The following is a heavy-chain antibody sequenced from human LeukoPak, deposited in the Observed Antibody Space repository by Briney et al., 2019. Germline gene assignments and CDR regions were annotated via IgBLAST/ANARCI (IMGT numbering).Heavy chain of an antibody. V-gene: IGHV1-2*02. J-gene: IGHJ5*02. CDR2: INSKSGGT. D-gene: IGHD1-1*01. CDR1: GYTFTGSY. CDR3: ARLVQRLRNWFDP. Sequence: ASVRVSCMASGYTFTGSYMHWVRQAPGQRLERMGWINSKSGGTNYAQKFQGRVTITRDTSISTAYMELSRLRSDDTAVYYCARLVQRLRNWFDPWGQGTLVTVSS.